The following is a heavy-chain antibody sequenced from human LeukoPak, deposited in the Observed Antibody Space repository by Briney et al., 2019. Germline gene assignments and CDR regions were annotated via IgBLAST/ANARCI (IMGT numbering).Heavy chain of an antibody. Sequence: GGSLRLSCAASGFTFSSYSMNWVRQAPGTGLEWVANIKQDGSDRNYVTSVRGRFTISRDNAESSLYLQMNSLRVEDTAVYYCVRNLAVAGTCFDSWGQGTLVTVSS. CDR2: IKQDGSDR. V-gene: IGHV3-7*03. J-gene: IGHJ4*02. CDR3: VRNLAVAGTCFDS. CDR1: GFTFSSYS. D-gene: IGHD6-19*01.